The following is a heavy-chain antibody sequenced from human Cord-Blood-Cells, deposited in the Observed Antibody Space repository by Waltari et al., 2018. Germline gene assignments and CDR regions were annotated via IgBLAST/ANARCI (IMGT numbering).Heavy chain of an antibody. CDR1: GYTFPTSD. CDR3: ARNPGIAAADAFDI. D-gene: IGHD6-13*01. CDR2: MNPNSGNT. Sequence: QVQLVQSGAEVKKPGASVTVSCKASGYTFPTSDLNWVRQATGQGLEWMGWMNPNSGNTGYAQKFQGRVTMTRNTSISTAYMELSSLRSEDTAVYYCARNPGIAAADAFDIWGQGTTVTVSS. J-gene: IGHJ3*02. V-gene: IGHV1-8*01.